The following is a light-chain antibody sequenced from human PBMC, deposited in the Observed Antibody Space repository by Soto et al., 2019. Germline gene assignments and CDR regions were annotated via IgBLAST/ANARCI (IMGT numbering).Light chain of an antibody. CDR3: RQYNKWPLT. J-gene: IGKJ4*01. CDR1: QSVSSN. CDR2: GAS. Sequence: DIVMTQSPATLSVSPGERATLSCRASQSVSSNLAWYQQKPGQAPRLLIYGASTRATGIPARFSGSGSGTESTLTISSLQSEDFAVYYCRQYNKWPLTFGGGTKVDIK. V-gene: IGKV3D-15*01.